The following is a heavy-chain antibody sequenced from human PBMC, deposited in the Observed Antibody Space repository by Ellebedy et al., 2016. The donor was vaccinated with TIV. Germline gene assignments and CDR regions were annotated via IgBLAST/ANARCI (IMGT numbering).Heavy chain of an antibody. CDR2: MNPNSGDT. J-gene: IGHJ4*02. CDR1: GYTFTTYD. CDR3: ARRAHYDKSGYAGY. V-gene: IGHV1-8*01. D-gene: IGHD3-22*01. Sequence: AASVKVSCKASGYTFTTYDIIWVRQATGGGLEWMGWMNPNSGDTGYAEKFQGSVNMTRNPSISAAYLDLSSLRSEDTAVYYGARRAHYDKSGYAGYWGQGTLVTVSS.